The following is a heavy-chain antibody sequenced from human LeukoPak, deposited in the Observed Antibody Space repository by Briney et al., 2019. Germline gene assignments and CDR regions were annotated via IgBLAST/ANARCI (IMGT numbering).Heavy chain of an antibody. CDR3: ASPYYYGSGSYYFYF. D-gene: IGHD3-10*01. CDR1: GGTFSSYA. Sequence: SVKVSCKASGGTFSSYAISWVRQAPGQGLEWMGRIIPILGIANYAQKFQGRVTITADKSTSTAYMELSSLRSGDTAVYYCASPYYYGSGSYYFYFWGQGTLVTVSS. CDR2: IIPILGIA. J-gene: IGHJ4*02. V-gene: IGHV1-69*04.